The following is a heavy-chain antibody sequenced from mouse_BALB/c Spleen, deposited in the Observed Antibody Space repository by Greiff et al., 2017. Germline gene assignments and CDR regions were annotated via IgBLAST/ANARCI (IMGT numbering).Heavy chain of an antibody. J-gene: IGHJ3*01. CDR2: IYPGDGDT. D-gene: IGHD1-1*01. CDR1: GYAFSSYW. V-gene: IGHV1-80*01. Sequence: QVQLQQSGAELVRPGSSVKISCKASGYAFSSYWMNWVKQRPGQGLEWIGQIYPGDGDTNYNGKFKGKATLTADKSSSTAYMQLSSLTSEDSAVYFCASPHYYGSSPFAYWGQGTLVTVSA. CDR3: ASPHYYGSSPFAY.